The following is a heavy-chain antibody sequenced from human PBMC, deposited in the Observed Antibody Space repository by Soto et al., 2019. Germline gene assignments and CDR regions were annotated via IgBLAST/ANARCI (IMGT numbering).Heavy chain of an antibody. Sequence: ASLKVSRKSSGYPFTSYYIHWVRQAPGQGLEGMGIINPSGGSTSYAQKFQGRVTMTRDTSTSTVYMELSSLRSEDTAVYYCAAYVPEGYCSSASCYGYAFDIWGQGTMVTVSS. V-gene: IGHV1-46*03. J-gene: IGHJ3*02. CDR1: GYPFTSYY. CDR3: AAYVPEGYCSSASCYGYAFDI. CDR2: INPSGGST. D-gene: IGHD2-2*01.